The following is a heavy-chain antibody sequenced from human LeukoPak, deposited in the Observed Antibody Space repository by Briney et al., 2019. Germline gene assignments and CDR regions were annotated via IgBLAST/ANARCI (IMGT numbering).Heavy chain of an antibody. J-gene: IGHJ4*02. CDR3: AKGGRNVIDY. D-gene: IGHD1-26*01. Sequence: GGSLRLSCAASGFTFSSYWMHWVRHAPGKGLVWVSRINSDGSSTSYADSVKGRLTISRDNAKNTLYLQMNSLRDEDTAVYYCAKGGRNVIDYWGQGTLVTVSS. CDR1: GFTFSSYW. V-gene: IGHV3-74*01. CDR2: INSDGSST.